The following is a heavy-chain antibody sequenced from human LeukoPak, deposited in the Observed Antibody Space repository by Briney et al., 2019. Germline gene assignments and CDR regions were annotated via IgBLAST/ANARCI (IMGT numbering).Heavy chain of an antibody. D-gene: IGHD6-6*01. J-gene: IGHJ5*02. CDR3: ARVLGSSPAGSFDP. V-gene: IGHV4-34*01. CDR2: INHSGST. Sequence: SETLSLTCAVYGGSFSGYYWSWIRQPPGKGLEWIGEINHSGSTNYNPSLKSRVTISVDTSKNQFSLKLSSVTAADTAVYYCARVLGSSPAGSFDPWGQGTLVTVSS. CDR1: GGSFSGYY.